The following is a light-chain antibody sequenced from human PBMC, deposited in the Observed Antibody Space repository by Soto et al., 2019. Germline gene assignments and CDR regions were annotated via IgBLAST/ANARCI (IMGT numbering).Light chain of an antibody. CDR1: SSDVGGYNY. CDR2: EVN. V-gene: IGLV2-8*01. J-gene: IGLJ1*01. CDR3: TSYAGGNNT. Sequence: QSALTQPPSASGSPGQSVTISCTGTSSDVGGYNYVSWYQQHPGKVPKLMIYEVNKRPSGVPDRFSGSKSGNTASLTVSGLQAEDEADYYCTSYAGGNNTFRTGTKLTVL.